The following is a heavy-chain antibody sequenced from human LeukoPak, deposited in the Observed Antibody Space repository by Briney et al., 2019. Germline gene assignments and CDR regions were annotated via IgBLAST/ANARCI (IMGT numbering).Heavy chain of an antibody. Sequence: PSETLSLTCTVSGGSISSYYWSWIRQPAGKGLEWIGRIYTSGSTNYNPSLKSRVTMSVDTSKNQFSLKLSSVTAADTAVYYCARDRQILYSKTNWFDPWGQGTLVTVSS. V-gene: IGHV4-4*07. D-gene: IGHD4-4*01. CDR3: ARDRQILYSKTNWFDP. CDR2: IYTSGST. J-gene: IGHJ5*02. CDR1: GGSISSYY.